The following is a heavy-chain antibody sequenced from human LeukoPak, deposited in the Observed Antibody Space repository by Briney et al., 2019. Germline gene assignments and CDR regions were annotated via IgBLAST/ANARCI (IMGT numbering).Heavy chain of an antibody. CDR3: ARLTRLSTSPDRYYLDY. J-gene: IGHJ4*02. CDR2: IYTSGGT. Sequence: PSETLSLPCTVSGDSISSYYWSWIRQPPGKGLEWIGYIYTSGGTNYIPSLKGRVTISIDTSENQFSLKLSSVTAADSAVSYCARLTRLSTSPDRYYLDYCGQGTLVPVSS. D-gene: IGHD6-6*01. CDR1: GDSISSYY. V-gene: IGHV4-4*09.